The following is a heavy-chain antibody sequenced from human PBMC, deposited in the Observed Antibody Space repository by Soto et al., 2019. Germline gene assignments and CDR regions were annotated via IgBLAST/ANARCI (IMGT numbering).Heavy chain of an antibody. J-gene: IGHJ5*02. V-gene: IGHV3-21*01. CDR1: GFTFSSYS. Sequence: GGSLRLSCAASGFTFSSYSMNWVRQAPGKGLEWASSISSSSSYIYYADSVKGRFTISRDNAKNSLYLQMNSLRAEDTAVYYCARDPTAVTSRFDPWGQGTLVTVSS. CDR2: ISSSSSYI. CDR3: ARDPTAVTSRFDP. D-gene: IGHD4-4*01.